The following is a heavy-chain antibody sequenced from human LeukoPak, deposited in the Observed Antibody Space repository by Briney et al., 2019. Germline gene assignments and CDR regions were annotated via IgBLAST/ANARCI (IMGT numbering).Heavy chain of an antibody. J-gene: IGHJ4*02. V-gene: IGHV3-66*01. CDR1: GFTVSSNY. CDR2: IYSGGST. Sequence: GGSLRLSCAASGFTVSSNYMSWVRQAPGKGLEWVSVIYSGGSTYYADSVKGRFTISRDNSKNTLYLQMNSLRAEDTAVYYCARDSGWSHYFDYWGQGTLVTVSS. CDR3: ARDSGWSHYFDY. D-gene: IGHD6-19*01.